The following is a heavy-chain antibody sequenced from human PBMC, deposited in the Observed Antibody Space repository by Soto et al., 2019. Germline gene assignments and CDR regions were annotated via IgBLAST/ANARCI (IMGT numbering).Heavy chain of an antibody. CDR2: IISIFGTA. CDR3: ASHSGSSPEGRYYYGMDV. CDR1: GGTFSSYA. D-gene: IGHD1-26*01. Sequence: QVQLVQSGAEVKNPGSSVKVSCKASGGTFSSYAISWVRQAPGQGLEWMGGIISIFGTADYAQKFQGRVTITADESTSTAYMELSSLRSEDTAVYYCASHSGSSPEGRYYYGMDVWGQGTTVTVSS. V-gene: IGHV1-69*12. J-gene: IGHJ6*02.